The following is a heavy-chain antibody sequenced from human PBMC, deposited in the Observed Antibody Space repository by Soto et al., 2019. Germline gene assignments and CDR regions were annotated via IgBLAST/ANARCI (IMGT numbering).Heavy chain of an antibody. Sequence: PSETLSLTCTVSGGSISRGGYYWSWIRQPPGKGLEWIGEIKHSGSTNYNPSLKSRVTISVDTSKNQFSLKLSSVTAADTAVYYCARTYYDSSGYVSAFDIWGQGTMVTVSS. D-gene: IGHD3-22*01. J-gene: IGHJ3*02. CDR2: IKHSGST. V-gene: IGHV4-34*01. CDR1: GGSISRGGYY. CDR3: ARTYYDSSGYVSAFDI.